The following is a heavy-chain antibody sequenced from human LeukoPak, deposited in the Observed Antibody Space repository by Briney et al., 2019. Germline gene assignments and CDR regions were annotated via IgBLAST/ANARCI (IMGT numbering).Heavy chain of an antibody. D-gene: IGHD1-1*01. J-gene: IGHJ4*02. CDR1: GFPFISYE. CDR2: ISSGGTTI. V-gene: IGHV3-48*03. CDR3: ARDIGRKYKIFDY. Sequence: GGSLRLSCLVSGFPFISYEMNWVRQAPGKGLEWVSYISSGGTTIYYADSVKGRFSISRDNAKNSLYLQMNSLRAEDTAVYYCARDIGRKYKIFDYWGQGTLVTVSS.